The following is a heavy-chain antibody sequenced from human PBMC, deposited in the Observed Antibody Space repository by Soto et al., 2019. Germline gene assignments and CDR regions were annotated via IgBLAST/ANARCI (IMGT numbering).Heavy chain of an antibody. CDR3: ARAGPYDFWSGYPFEY. CDR2: IYYTGST. Sequence: QVQLQESGPGLVKPSQTVSPTCTVSGGSISSGGHYWSWIRQHPGKGLEWIGYIYYTGSTYYNPSLKSRVSISVDTSKNQFSLKLSSVTAADTAVYYCARAGPYDFWSGYPFEYWGQGTLVTVSS. J-gene: IGHJ4*02. D-gene: IGHD3-3*01. CDR1: GGSISSGGHY. V-gene: IGHV4-31*03.